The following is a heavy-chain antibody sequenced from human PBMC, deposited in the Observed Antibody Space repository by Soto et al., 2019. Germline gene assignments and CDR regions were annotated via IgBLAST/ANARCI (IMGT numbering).Heavy chain of an antibody. Sequence: SETLSLTCVVSGYSISNGYFWGWIRQPPGKGLEWVGSIYHNGKTNYNPSLKTRLTISVDTSKNQFSLKLTSVTAADTAVYYCARLSVSRDFWSGYPQSYGMDVWGQGTTVTVSS. CDR3: ARLSVSRDFWSGYPQSYGMDV. J-gene: IGHJ6*02. V-gene: IGHV4-38-2*01. CDR1: GYSISNGYF. CDR2: IYHNGKT. D-gene: IGHD3-3*01.